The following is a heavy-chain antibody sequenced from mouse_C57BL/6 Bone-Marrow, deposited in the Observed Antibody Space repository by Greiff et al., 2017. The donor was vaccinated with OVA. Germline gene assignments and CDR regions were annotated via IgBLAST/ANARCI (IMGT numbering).Heavy chain of an antibody. J-gene: IGHJ2*01. CDR2: INPSSGYT. Sequence: QVQLKESGAELARPGASVKMSCKASGYTFTSYTMHWVKQRPGQGLEWIGYINPSSGYTKYNQKFKDKATLTADKSSSTAYMQLSSLTSEDSAVYYCARSGDGYYNYWDQGTTLTVSS. CDR1: GYTFTSYT. V-gene: IGHV1-4*01. D-gene: IGHD2-3*01. CDR3: ARSGDGYYNY.